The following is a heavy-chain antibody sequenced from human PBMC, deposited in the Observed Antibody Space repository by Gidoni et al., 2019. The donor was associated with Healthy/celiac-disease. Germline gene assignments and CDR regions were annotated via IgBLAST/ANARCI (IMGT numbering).Heavy chain of an antibody. V-gene: IGHV3-23*01. CDR1: GFTFSSYA. J-gene: IGHJ6*02. CDR3: AKGADSSSSRYYYGMDV. D-gene: IGHD6-6*01. Sequence: EVQLLESGGGLVQPGGSLRLSCAASGFTFSSYAMSWVRQAPGKGLEWVSAMSGSGGSTYYADSVKGRFTISRDNSKNTLYLQMNSLRAEDTAVYYCAKGADSSSSRYYYGMDVWGQGTTVTVSS. CDR2: MSGSGGST.